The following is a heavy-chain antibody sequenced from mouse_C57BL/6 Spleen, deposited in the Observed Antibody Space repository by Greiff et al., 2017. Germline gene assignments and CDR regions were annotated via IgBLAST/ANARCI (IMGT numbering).Heavy chain of an antibody. CDR2: IDPEDGET. D-gene: IGHD2-2*01. Sequence: EVQLQQSGAELVKPGASVKLSCTASGFNIKDYYMHWVKQRTEQGLEWIGRIDPEDGETKYAPKFPGKATITADTSSNTAYLQLSSLTSEDTAVYYCARGESAMVTTVDYWGQGTTLTVSS. V-gene: IGHV14-2*01. J-gene: IGHJ2*01. CDR1: GFNIKDYY. CDR3: ARGESAMVTTVDY.